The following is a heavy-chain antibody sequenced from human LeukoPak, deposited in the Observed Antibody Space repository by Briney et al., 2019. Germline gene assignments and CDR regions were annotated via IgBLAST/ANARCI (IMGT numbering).Heavy chain of an antibody. CDR1: GYTFTSYD. CDR2: MNPNSGNT. Sequence: GASVKVSCKASGYTFTSYDINWVRQATGQGLEWMGWMNPNSGNTGYAQKFQGRVTMTRNTSISTAYMELSSLRSEDTAVYYCAKVRNVDTAMVYYFDYWGQGTLVTVSS. D-gene: IGHD5-18*01. CDR3: AKVRNVDTAMVYYFDY. V-gene: IGHV1-8*01. J-gene: IGHJ4*02.